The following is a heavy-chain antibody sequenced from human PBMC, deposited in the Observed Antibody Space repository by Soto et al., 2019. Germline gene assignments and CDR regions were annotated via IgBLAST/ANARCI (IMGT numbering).Heavy chain of an antibody. CDR3: ARGPRDCSGGSCYSGNWYFDL. CDR1: GGSVSSGSYY. CDR2: IYYSGST. Sequence: QVQLQESGPGLVKPSETLSLTCTVSGGSVSSGSYYWSWIRQPPGKGLEWIGYIYYSGSTNYNPSLKSRVTISVDTANNQFSLKLSSVTAADTAVYYCARGPRDCSGGSCYSGNWYFDLWGRGTLVTVSS. J-gene: IGHJ2*01. D-gene: IGHD2-15*01. V-gene: IGHV4-61*01.